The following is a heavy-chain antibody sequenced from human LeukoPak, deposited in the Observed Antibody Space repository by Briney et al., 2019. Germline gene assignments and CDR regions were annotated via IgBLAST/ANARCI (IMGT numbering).Heavy chain of an antibody. CDR3: AAFYGHERNFDY. D-gene: IGHD4-17*01. CDR2: ISGSGGST. J-gene: IGHJ4*02. V-gene: IGHV3-23*01. CDR1: GFTFSSYA. Sequence: PGGSLRLSCAASGFTFSSYAMSWVRQAPGKGLGWVSAISGSGGSTYYADSVKGRFTISRDNSKNTLYLQMNSLRAEDTAVYYCAAFYGHERNFDYWGQGTLVTVSS.